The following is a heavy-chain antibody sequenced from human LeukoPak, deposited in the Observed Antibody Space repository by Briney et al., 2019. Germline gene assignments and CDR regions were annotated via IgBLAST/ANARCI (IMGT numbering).Heavy chain of an antibody. CDR3: ARSTYCGGGCYAALGY. V-gene: IGHV3-48*02. CDR2: ISGSNNTI. J-gene: IGHJ4*02. Sequence: GGSLILSCAASGYTFSSYSMNWVRQAPGKGLEWVSYISGSNNTIYYADSVKGRFTISRDNAKNSLNLQMNSLRDEDTAVYYCARSTYCGGGCYAALGYWGQGTLVTVSS. CDR1: GYTFSSYS. D-gene: IGHD2-21*02.